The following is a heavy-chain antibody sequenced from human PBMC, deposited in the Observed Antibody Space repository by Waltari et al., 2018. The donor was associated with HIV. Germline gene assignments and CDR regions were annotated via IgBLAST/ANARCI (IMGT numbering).Heavy chain of an antibody. D-gene: IGHD3-16*01. CDR3: ARRRWGNFPFDY. CDR2: INHSGST. CDR1: GGSFSGYS. J-gene: IGHJ4*02. V-gene: IGHV4-34*01. Sequence: QVQLQQWGAGLLKPSETLSLTCAVYGGSFSGYSWSWIRQPPGKGLGWIGEINHSGSTNYNPSLKSRVTISVDTSKNQFSLKLSSVTAADTAVYYCARRRWGNFPFDYWGQGTLVTVSS.